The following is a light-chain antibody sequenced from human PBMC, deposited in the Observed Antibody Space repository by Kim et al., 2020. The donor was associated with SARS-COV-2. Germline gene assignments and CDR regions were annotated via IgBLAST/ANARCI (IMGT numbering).Light chain of an antibody. J-gene: IGLJ3*02. V-gene: IGLV3-21*04. CDR1: NIGSKT. CDR3: QVWDSSRDHWV. Sequence: SYELTQPPSVSVAPGETATITCEGHNIGSKTVHWYQQRPGQAPVMVIYYERRRPSGIPERFSGSNSENTATLTITRVEAGDEADYYCQVWDSSRDHWVFG. CDR2: YER.